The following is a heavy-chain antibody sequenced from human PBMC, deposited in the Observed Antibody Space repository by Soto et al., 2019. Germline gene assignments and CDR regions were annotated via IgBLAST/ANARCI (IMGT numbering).Heavy chain of an antibody. V-gene: IGHV4-39*01. J-gene: IGHJ3*02. CDR2: IYYSGST. CDR3: ARHVSSAINRRGAFDI. Sequence: QLQLQESGPGLVKPSETLSLTCTVSGGSISSSSYYWGWIRQPPGKGLEWIGSIYYSGSTYYNPSLKSRVTISVDTSKNQFALKLSSVTAADTAVYYCARHVSSAINRRGAFDIWGQGTMVTVSS. CDR1: GGSISSSSYY. D-gene: IGHD3-10*01.